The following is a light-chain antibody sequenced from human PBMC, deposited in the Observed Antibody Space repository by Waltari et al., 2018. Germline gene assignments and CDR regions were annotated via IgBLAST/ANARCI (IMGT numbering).Light chain of an antibody. Sequence: QSVLTQPPSVSGAPGQRVTISCTGTSSNIGAGYDVHWYQQLPGTAPQLLIYANSNRPSGVPDRFSGSKSGTSASLAITGLRAEDEADYYCQSYDSSLSGSWVFGGGTKLTVL. J-gene: IGLJ3*02. CDR3: QSYDSSLSGSWV. CDR2: ANS. V-gene: IGLV1-40*01. CDR1: SSNIGAGYD.